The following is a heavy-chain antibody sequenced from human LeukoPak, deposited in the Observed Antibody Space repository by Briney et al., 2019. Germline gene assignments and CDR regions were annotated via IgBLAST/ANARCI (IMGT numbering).Heavy chain of an antibody. D-gene: IGHD2-21*01. CDR2: IYSGGST. V-gene: IGHV3-66*01. CDR3: ATEDGVFPDAFDI. Sequence: QPGGSLRLSCAASGFTVSRPNYMSWVRQAPGKGLEWVSLIYSGGSTYYADSVKGRFTISRDNSENTLYLQMNSLRAEDTAVYYCATEDGVFPDAFDIWGQGTMVTVSS. CDR1: GFTVSRPNY. J-gene: IGHJ3*02.